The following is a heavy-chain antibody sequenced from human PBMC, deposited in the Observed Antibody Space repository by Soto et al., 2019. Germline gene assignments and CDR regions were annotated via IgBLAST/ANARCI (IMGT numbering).Heavy chain of an antibody. D-gene: IGHD3-10*01. CDR3: ARDQSRGQVFYYYMDV. CDR1: EFTFSTYA. V-gene: IGHV3-48*01. CDR2: ISSSSQNI. J-gene: IGHJ6*03. Sequence: EVQLVESGGGLVQPGGSLRLSCAASEFTFSTYAMNWVRQAPGKGLEWVSYISSSSQNIRYADSVKGRFTISRDNAKNSLYLQMSSLRAEDTAVYYWARDQSRGQVFYYYMDVWGKGTTVTVSS.